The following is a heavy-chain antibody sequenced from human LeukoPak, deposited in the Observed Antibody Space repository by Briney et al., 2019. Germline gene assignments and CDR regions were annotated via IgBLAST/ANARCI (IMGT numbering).Heavy chain of an antibody. CDR1: GGSISSSSYY. V-gene: IGHV4-39*01. CDR2: IYYSGST. Sequence: SETLSLTCTVSGGSISSSSYYWGWIRQPPGKGLEWIGSIYYSGSTYYNPSLKSRVTISVDTSKNQFSLKLSSVTAADTAVYYCARRGYYYDSSGYPYYFDYWGQGNLVTVSS. D-gene: IGHD3-22*01. J-gene: IGHJ4*02. CDR3: ARRGYYYDSSGYPYYFDY.